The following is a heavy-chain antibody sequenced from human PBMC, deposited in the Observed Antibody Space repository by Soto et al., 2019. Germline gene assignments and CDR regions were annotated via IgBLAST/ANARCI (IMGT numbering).Heavy chain of an antibody. Sequence: DVQLMESGGGLVQPGGSLRLSCAGSGYTHSFDTYAMSWVRQAPDKGLEWVAGISQTGGSTYYADSVKGRFTISRDNSKHTLFLQMTSLRVGDAAVYFCARVKGGLVATIGGCFASWGRGTLVTVSS. CDR1: GYTHSFDTYA. CDR3: ARVKGGLVATIGGCFAS. V-gene: IGHV3-23*01. J-gene: IGHJ4*02. D-gene: IGHD5-12*01. CDR2: ISQTGGST.